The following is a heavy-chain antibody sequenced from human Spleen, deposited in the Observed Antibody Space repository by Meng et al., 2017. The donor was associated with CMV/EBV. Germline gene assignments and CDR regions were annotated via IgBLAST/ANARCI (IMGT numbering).Heavy chain of an antibody. J-gene: IGHJ6*02. Sequence: GESLKISCAGSRFTFSDYSMNWVRQTPSKGLEWVAYISSSGSSVYYADSVKGRFTISRDNAKKSLYLQMTSLRAEDTGVYYCSSGSYPGVDVWGQGTTVTVSS. CDR1: RFTFSDYS. CDR3: SSGSYPGVDV. CDR2: ISSSGSSV. V-gene: IGHV3-48*04. D-gene: IGHD3-10*01.